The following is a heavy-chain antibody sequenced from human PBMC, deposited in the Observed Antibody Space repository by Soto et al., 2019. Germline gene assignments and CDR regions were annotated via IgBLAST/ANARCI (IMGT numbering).Heavy chain of an antibody. J-gene: IGHJ4*02. CDR2: IYPGDSDT. CDR1: GYSFTSYW. CDR3: ARKRAHGSGWPYYFDY. Sequence: GESLKISCKGSGYSFTSYWIGWVRQMPGKGLEWMGIIYPGDSDTRYSPSFQGQVTISADKSISTAYLQWSSLKASGTAMYYCARKRAHGSGWPYYFDYWGQGTLVTVSS. D-gene: IGHD6-19*01. V-gene: IGHV5-51*01.